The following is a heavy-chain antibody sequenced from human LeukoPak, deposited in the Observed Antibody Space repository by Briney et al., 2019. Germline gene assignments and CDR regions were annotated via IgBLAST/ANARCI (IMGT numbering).Heavy chain of an antibody. J-gene: IGHJ4*02. D-gene: IGHD4-23*01. Sequence: GGSLRLSCAASGFTFNNYAMSWVRQAPGKGLEWFSSISYSGGSTFYADSVKGRFTISRDNSKNTLFLQLNSLRADDTAAYYCARASVGSTWIFDYWGQGTLVTVSS. CDR3: ARASVGSTWIFDY. CDR2: ISYSGGST. V-gene: IGHV3-23*01. CDR1: GFTFNNYA.